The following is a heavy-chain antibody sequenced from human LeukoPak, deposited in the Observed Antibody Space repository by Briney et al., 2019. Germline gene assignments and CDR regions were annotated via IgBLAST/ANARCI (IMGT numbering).Heavy chain of an antibody. CDR3: AKGPGEGATDLGAFDI. V-gene: IGHV3-23*01. J-gene: IGHJ3*02. Sequence: GGSLRLSCAASGFTFSSYAMSWVRQAPGKGLEWASAISGSGGSTYYADSVKGRFTISRDNSKNTLYLQMNSLRAEDTAVYYCAKGPGEGATDLGAFDIWGPGTMVTVSS. CDR2: ISGSGGST. D-gene: IGHD1-26*01. CDR1: GFTFSSYA.